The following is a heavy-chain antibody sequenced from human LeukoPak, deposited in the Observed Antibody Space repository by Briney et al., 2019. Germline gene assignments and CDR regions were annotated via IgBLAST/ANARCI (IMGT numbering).Heavy chain of an antibody. Sequence: GASVKVSCKTSGYTFTTDGISWVRQAPGQGLEWMGWISTYNANTKYAQKFQGRVAMTTDTSTSTAYMELRNLRFDDTAFYYCARVISSSWYHHDHWGQGTLVTVSS. V-gene: IGHV1-18*01. CDR3: ARVISSSWYHHDH. J-gene: IGHJ4*02. D-gene: IGHD6-13*01. CDR1: GYTFTTDG. CDR2: ISTYNANT.